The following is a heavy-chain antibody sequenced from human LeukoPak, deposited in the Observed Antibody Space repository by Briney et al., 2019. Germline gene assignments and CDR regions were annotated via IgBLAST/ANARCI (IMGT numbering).Heavy chain of an antibody. CDR1: GFTFRNYW. CDR3: ARDVGGALDY. Sequence: GGSLRLSCTVSGFTFRNYWMAWVRQAPGKGLEWVSNIRGDEGDKDSVDSVKGRFTISRDNAKKSLYLQMNSLRVEDTAVYYCARDVGGALDYWGQGTLVTVSS. CDR2: IRGDEGDK. V-gene: IGHV3-7*03. D-gene: IGHD4-17*01. J-gene: IGHJ4*02.